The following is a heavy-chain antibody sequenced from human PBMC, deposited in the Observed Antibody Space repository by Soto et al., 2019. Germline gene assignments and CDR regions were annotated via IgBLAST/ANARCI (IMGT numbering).Heavy chain of an antibody. D-gene: IGHD2-21*01. CDR2: IYPGDSNT. Sequence: GESLKISCKGSGYSFTSYWSGWVRQMPGKGLEWMGIIYPGDSNTRYSPSFQGQVTISADRSISTAYLHWSSLKASDTAMYFCARAPSGVSETSHFDYWGQGTQVTVSS. J-gene: IGHJ4*02. CDR3: ARAPSGVSETSHFDY. CDR1: GYSFTSYW. V-gene: IGHV5-51*01.